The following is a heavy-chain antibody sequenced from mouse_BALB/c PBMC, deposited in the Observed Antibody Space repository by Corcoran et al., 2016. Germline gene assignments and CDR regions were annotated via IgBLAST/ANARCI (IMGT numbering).Heavy chain of an antibody. V-gene: IGHV9-3-1*01. J-gene: IGHJ4*01. D-gene: IGHD2-3*01. CDR1: GYTFTKYG. CDR2: INMYTGEP. Sequence: QIQLVPSGPELQKPGEPVKLSCKASGYTFTKYGMNGVKQAPGKGLKWVGWINMYTGEPTYADDVKGRFAFSLETSASTAYLQINNLENEDTATYFCTDGSYYYVMDYWGQGTSVTVS. CDR3: TDGSYYYVMDY.